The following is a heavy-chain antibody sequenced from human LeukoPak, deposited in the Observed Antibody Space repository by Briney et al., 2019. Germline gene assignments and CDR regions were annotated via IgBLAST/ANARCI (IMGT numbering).Heavy chain of an antibody. CDR1: GGTFSSYA. D-gene: IGHD6-13*01. J-gene: IGHJ4*02. CDR3: ARGYIAAAGENDY. V-gene: IGHV1-69*13. CDR2: IIPIFGTA. Sequence: SVKVSCKASGGTFSSYAISWVRQAPGQGLEWMGGIIPIFGTANYAQKFQGRVTITADESTSTAYMELSSLRSEDTAVYYCARGYIAAAGENDYWGQGTLVTVSS.